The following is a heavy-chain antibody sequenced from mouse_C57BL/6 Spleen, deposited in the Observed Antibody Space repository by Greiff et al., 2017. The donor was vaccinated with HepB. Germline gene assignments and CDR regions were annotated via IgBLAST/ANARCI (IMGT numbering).Heavy chain of an antibody. CDR1: GFTFSSYA. V-gene: IGHV5-4*03. D-gene: IGHD2-2*01. Sequence: EVKLMESGGGLVKPGGSLKLSCAASGFTFSSYAMSWVRQTPEKRLEWVATISDGGSYTYYPDNVKGRYTNSRDNAKNNLYLQMSHLKSEDTAMYYCARVYGYGYYAMDYWGQGTSVTVSS. CDR2: ISDGGSYT. CDR3: ARVYGYGYYAMDY. J-gene: IGHJ4*01.